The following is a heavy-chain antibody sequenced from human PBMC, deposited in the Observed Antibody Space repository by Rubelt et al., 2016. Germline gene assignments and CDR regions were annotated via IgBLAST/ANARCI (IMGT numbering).Heavy chain of an antibody. J-gene: IGHJ5*02. CDR2: IYCSGST. Sequence: QLQLQESGPGLVKPSGTLSLTCTVSGGSISSSSYYWGWIRQPPGKGLEWIGSIYCSGSTYYNPPLKSRVTISVDTSNNQFSRKLSSVTAADTAVYYCAGGYDSSGYYYPDRKENWFDPWGQGTLVTVSS. V-gene: IGHV4-39*01. CDR1: GGSISSSSYY. CDR3: AGGYDSSGYYYPDRKENWFDP. D-gene: IGHD3-22*01.